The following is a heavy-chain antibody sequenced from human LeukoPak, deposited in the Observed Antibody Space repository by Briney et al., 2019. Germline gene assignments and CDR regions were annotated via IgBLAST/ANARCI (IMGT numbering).Heavy chain of an antibody. D-gene: IGHD3-9*01. CDR1: GGSISSGSYY. CDR2: IYTSGST. V-gene: IGHV4-61*02. J-gene: IGHJ4*02. Sequence: PSQTLSLTCTVSGGSISSGSYYWSWIRQPAGKGLEWIGRIYTSGSTNYNPSLKSRVTISVDTSKNQFFLKLSSVTAADTAVYYCASSDFDWLFYFDYWGQGTLVTVSS. CDR3: ASSDFDWLFYFDY.